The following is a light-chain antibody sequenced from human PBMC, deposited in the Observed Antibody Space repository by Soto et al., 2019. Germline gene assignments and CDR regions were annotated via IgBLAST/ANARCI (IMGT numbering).Light chain of an antibody. CDR2: GAS. V-gene: IGKV3-15*01. CDR3: QQYNNWPRT. Sequence: ETVMTQSPATQSVSPGERATLSCWASQSVNSNLAWYQQKLGQAPRVLIYGASTRATGIPARFSGSGSETEFILTISSLQSEDSAVYYCQQYNNWPRTFGRGTKVDI. J-gene: IGKJ1*01. CDR1: QSVNSN.